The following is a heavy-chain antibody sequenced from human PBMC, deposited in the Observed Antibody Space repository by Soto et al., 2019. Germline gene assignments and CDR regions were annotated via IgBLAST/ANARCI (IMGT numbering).Heavy chain of an antibody. Sequence: GASVKVSCKASGGTFSSYAISWVRQAPGQGLEWMGGIIPIFGTANYAQKFQGRVTITADESTSTAYMELSSLRSEDTAVYYCARVTGSGRHQRYCSGGSCYSDWFDPWGQGTLVTVPQ. CDR2: IIPIFGTA. J-gene: IGHJ5*02. V-gene: IGHV1-69*13. D-gene: IGHD2-15*01. CDR1: GGTFSSYA. CDR3: ARVTGSGRHQRYCSGGSCYSDWFDP.